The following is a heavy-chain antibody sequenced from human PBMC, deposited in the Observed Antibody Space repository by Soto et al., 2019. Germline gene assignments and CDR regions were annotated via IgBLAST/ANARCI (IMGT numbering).Heavy chain of an antibody. J-gene: IGHJ4*02. D-gene: IGHD4-17*01. V-gene: IGHV3-11*01. CDR2: ISGNGEII. CDR1: GVTFSDYY. Sequence: WVPLRLPWAVAGVTFSDYYIHWILRAPGKGLEWISYISGNGEIIQYAASARGRFTISRDNAENSVYLEMDSLRAEDTALYYCARDVDADFRTDFDYWGRGTLVTVSS. CDR3: ARDVDADFRTDFDY.